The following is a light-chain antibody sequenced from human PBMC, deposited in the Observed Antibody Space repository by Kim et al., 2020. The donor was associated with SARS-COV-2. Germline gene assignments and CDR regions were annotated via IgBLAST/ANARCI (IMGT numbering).Light chain of an antibody. V-gene: IGLV3-1*01. CDR3: QTWDSSTAV. CDR1: KVGDKY. Sequence: VSPGQTASITCSGDKVGDKYVCWFQQKSGQSPVLVIYQDIKRPSGIPERFSGSNSGNTATLTISGTQAMDEADYYCQTWDSSTAVFGGGTQLTVL. CDR2: QDI. J-gene: IGLJ2*01.